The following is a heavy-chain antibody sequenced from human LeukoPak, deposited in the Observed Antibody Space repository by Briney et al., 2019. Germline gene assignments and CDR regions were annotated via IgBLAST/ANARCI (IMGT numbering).Heavy chain of an antibody. CDR1: GFTFSSYA. Sequence: GGSLRLSCAASGFTFSSYAMSWVRQAPGKGLEWVSAISGSAYSTYYADSVKGRFTISRDNSKNTLYLQMNSLRAKDTAVYYCAKETVAAPPIDYWGQGTLVTVSS. CDR2: ISGSAYST. J-gene: IGHJ4*02. D-gene: IGHD6-19*01. CDR3: AKETVAAPPIDY. V-gene: IGHV3-23*01.